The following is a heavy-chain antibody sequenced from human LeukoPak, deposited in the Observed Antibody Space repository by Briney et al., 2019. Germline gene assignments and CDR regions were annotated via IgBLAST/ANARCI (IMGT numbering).Heavy chain of an antibody. Sequence: GGSLRLSCAASGFTFSSYAMSWVRQAPGKGLEWVSAISGSGISTYYADSVKGRFTISRDSSKNTLYLQMNSLRAEDTAVYYCAKRRRAVAEAYFDYWGQGTLVTVSS. CDR2: ISGSGIST. CDR3: AKRRRAVAEAYFDY. D-gene: IGHD6-19*01. CDR1: GFTFSSYA. J-gene: IGHJ4*02. V-gene: IGHV3-23*01.